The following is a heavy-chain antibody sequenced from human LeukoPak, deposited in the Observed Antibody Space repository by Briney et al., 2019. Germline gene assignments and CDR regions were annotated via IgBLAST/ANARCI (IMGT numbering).Heavy chain of an antibody. D-gene: IGHD3-16*01. J-gene: IGHJ4*02. CDR3: VRVDGYYGY. CDR1: GFPFIDYY. CDR2: IGSSGGGI. Sequence: GGTLRLSCAASGFPFIDYYMGWIRQAPGKGLEWISYIGSSGGGIYYSDSVKGRFIISRDNAKNSLNLQMNSLRAEDTAVYYCVRVDGYYGYWGQGTLVTVSS. V-gene: IGHV3-11*01.